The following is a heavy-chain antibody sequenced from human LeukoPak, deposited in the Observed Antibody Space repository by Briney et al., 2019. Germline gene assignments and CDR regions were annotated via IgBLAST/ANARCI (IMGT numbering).Heavy chain of an antibody. D-gene: IGHD1-1*01. CDR1: GGTFSSYA. Sequence: ASVKVSCKASGGTFSSYAISWVRQAPGQGLEWMGRINPNSGGTNYAQKFQGRVTMTRDTSISTAYMELSRLRSDDTAVYYCARGASWNYFDYWGQGTLVTVSS. CDR2: INPNSGGT. V-gene: IGHV1-2*06. J-gene: IGHJ4*02. CDR3: ARGASWNYFDY.